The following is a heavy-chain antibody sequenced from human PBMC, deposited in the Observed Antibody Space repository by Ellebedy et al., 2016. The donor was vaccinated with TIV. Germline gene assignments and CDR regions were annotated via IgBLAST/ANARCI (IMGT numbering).Heavy chain of an antibody. Sequence: ESLKISCAASGFRFNSYSMSWVRQAPGKGLEWVATIKQDGNEKFYVDSVRGRFTTSRDNAKNSLFLQMDSLRGEDTAVYYCARGRGGSTGSDYFDYWGQGTLVTVSS. CDR3: ARGRGGSTGSDYFDY. J-gene: IGHJ4*02. D-gene: IGHD2-2*01. CDR2: IKQDGNEK. V-gene: IGHV3-7*01. CDR1: GFRFNSYS.